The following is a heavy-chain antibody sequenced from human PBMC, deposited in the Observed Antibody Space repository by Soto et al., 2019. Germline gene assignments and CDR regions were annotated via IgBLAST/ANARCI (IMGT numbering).Heavy chain of an antibody. CDR3: AAQYSSSWFATFEYGI. D-gene: IGHD6-13*01. Sequence: GGSLRLSCAASGFTFSSYGMHWVRQAPGKGLEWVAVISYDGSNKYYADSVKGRFTISRDNSKNTLYLQMNSRRAEDTAVYYCAAQYSSSWFATFEYGIWGQGTMVTVSS. V-gene: IGHV3-30*03. CDR2: ISYDGSNK. J-gene: IGHJ3*02. CDR1: GFTFSSYG.